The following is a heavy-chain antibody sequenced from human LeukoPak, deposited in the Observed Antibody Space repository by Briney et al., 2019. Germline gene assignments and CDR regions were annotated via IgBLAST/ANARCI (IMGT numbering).Heavy chain of an antibody. CDR2: IVVGSGNT. Sequence: SVKVSCKASGYTFTSYDINWVRQARGQRLEWIGWIVVGSGNTNYAQKFQERVTITRDMSTSTAYMELSSLRSEDTAVYYCAAARSPRTTIFGVAIQGDYWGQGTLVTVSS. CDR3: AAARSPRTTIFGVAIQGDY. V-gene: IGHV1-58*02. J-gene: IGHJ4*02. D-gene: IGHD3-3*01. CDR1: GYTFTSYD.